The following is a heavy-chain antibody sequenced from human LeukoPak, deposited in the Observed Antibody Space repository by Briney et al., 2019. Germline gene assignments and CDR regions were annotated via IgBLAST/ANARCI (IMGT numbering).Heavy chain of an antibody. CDR2: IYTSGST. D-gene: IGHD3-10*01. CDR1: GGSISSYY. Sequence: SETLSLTCTVSGGSISSYYWSWLRQPAGEGREWIGRIYTSGSTNYNPSLKSRVTMSVDTSKHQFSLKLSSVTAADTAVYYCARDRRITMVRGALGWFDHWGQGTLVTVSS. J-gene: IGHJ5*02. CDR3: ARDRRITMVRGALGWFDH. V-gene: IGHV4-4*07.